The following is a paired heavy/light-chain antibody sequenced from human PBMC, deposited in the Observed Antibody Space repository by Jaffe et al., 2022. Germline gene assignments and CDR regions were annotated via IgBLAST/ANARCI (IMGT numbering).Light chain of an antibody. V-gene: IGKV2-30*02. J-gene: IGKJ1*01. CDR1: QSLVHSDGNTF. Sequence: DVVMTQSPLSLPVTLGQPASISCRSSQSLVHSDGNTFLNWLHQRPGQSPRRLIYKVSNRDSGVPDRFSGSGSGTDFTLKISRVEAEDVGVYYCMQGTHWPPTFGQGTKVEIK. CDR2: KVS. CDR3: MQGTHWPPT.
Heavy chain of an antibody. Sequence: EVHLVESGGGLVQPGRSLRLSCTASGITFGDYAMSWFRQAPGQGLEWVGFIRSKSYGGTTEYAASVKGRFTISRDDSKSIAYLQMNSLKTEDTALYYCTMGPGYTSSWYGDWGQGTLVSVSS. D-gene: IGHD6-13*01. CDR3: TMGPGYTSSWYGD. CDR2: IRSKSYGGTT. CDR1: GITFGDYA. V-gene: IGHV3-49*03. J-gene: IGHJ4*02.